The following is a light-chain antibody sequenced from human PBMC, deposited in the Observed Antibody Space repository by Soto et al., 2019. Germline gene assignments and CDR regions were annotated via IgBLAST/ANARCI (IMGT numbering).Light chain of an antibody. V-gene: IGKV1-5*03. CDR3: QQYSNFWT. CDR1: QSISSW. J-gene: IGKJ1*01. CDR2: KAS. Sequence: DIQMTQSPSTLSASVGDRVTITCRASQSISSWLAWYQQKPGEAPKVLIYKASSLQSGVPSRFSVSGSGTEFTLTISSLQPDDFATYYCQQYSNFWTFGQGTKVEIK.